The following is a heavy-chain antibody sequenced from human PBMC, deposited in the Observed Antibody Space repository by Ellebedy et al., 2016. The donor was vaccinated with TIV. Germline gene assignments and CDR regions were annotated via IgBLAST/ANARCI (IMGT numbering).Heavy chain of an antibody. V-gene: IGHV3-20*03. Sequence: GGSLRLXXAASGFTFSDYYMSWIRQAPGKGLEWVSGISWNSGSIGYADSVKGRFTISRDNAKNSLYLQMNSLRAEDTAVYYCARGCSGGSCYDYWGQGTLVTVSS. J-gene: IGHJ4*02. CDR3: ARGCSGGSCYDY. CDR2: ISWNSGSI. D-gene: IGHD2-15*01. CDR1: GFTFSDYY.